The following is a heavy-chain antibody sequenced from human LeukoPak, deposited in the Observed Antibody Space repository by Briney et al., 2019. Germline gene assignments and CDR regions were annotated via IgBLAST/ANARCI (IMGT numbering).Heavy chain of an antibody. CDR2: ISYDGSNK. CDR3: AKRRGLGELNFDY. Sequence: PGGSLRLSCAASGFTFSSYGMHWVRQAPGKGLEWVAVISYDGSNKYYADSVKGRFTISRDNPKNTLYLQMNSLRAEDTAVYYCAKRRGLGELNFDYWGQGTLVTVSS. J-gene: IGHJ4*02. D-gene: IGHD3-10*01. V-gene: IGHV3-30*18. CDR1: GFTFSSYG.